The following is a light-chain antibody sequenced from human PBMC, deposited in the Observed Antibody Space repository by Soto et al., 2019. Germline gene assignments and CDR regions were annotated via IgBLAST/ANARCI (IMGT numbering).Light chain of an antibody. CDR2: GAS. CDR1: QSVSSD. V-gene: IGKV3-15*01. CDR3: QQYNDWPRT. Sequence: EIVMTQSPATLSVSPGERVTLSCRASQSVSSDLAWYHQKPGQPPRLLVYGASTRATGIPARFSGSGSGTEFTLTINSLQSEDFAVYYCQQYNDWPRTFGQGTKVDI. J-gene: IGKJ1*01.